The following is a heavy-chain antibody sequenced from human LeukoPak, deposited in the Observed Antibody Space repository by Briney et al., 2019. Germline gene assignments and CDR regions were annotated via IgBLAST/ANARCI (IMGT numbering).Heavy chain of an antibody. CDR2: ISTSGAGT. CDR3: ARGSIVGARGLGDY. D-gene: IGHD1-26*01. CDR1: GFTFSSYA. V-gene: IGHV3-23*01. J-gene: IGHJ4*02. Sequence: GGSLRLSCAASGFTFSSYAMSWVRQAPGKGLEWVSVISTSGAGTDYADSVKGRFTISRDSSKNTLYLQMNSLRGEDTAVYYCARGSIVGARGLGDYWGQGTLVTVSS.